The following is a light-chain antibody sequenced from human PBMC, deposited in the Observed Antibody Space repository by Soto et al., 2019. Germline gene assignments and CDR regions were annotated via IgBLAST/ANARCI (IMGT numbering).Light chain of an antibody. CDR1: TSNVGRNT. J-gene: IGLJ2*01. V-gene: IGLV1-44*01. CDR2: ADK. CDR3: ATWHDSLNGPL. Sequence: QSVLTQPPSASGTPGQRVIISCSGSTSNVGRNTVNWYQHLPGTAPRLLIYADKQRSSGVPDRFSGSKSGASASLVISGLQSEDESDYYCATWHDSLNGPLFGGGTKLTVL.